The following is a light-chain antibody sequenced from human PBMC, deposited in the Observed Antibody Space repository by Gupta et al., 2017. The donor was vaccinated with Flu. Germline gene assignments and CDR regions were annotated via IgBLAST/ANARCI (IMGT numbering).Light chain of an antibody. J-gene: IGKJ3*01. CDR2: DAS. V-gene: IGKV3-11*01. Sequence: EIVLTQSPATLSLSPGERATLSCRASQRVSNYLAWYQQKPGQAPRLLIYDASNRATDIPARFSDSGSGTDVTLTISSLEPEDFAVYYCQHRRNWPPIFTFGPGTKVDIK. CDR1: QRVSNY. CDR3: QHRRNWPPIFT.